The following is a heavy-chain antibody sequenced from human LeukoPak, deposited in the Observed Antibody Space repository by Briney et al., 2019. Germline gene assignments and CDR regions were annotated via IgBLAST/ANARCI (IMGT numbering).Heavy chain of an antibody. V-gene: IGHV4-59*01. J-gene: IGHJ4*02. CDR1: GGSISSYY. Sequence: SETPSLTCTVSGGSISSYYWSWIRQPPGKGLEWIGYIYYSGSTNYNPSLKSRVTISVDTSKNQFSLKLSSVTAADTAVYYCARRRGYSGHYFDYWGQGTLVTVSS. D-gene: IGHD5-12*01. CDR3: ARRRGYSGHYFDY. CDR2: IYYSGST.